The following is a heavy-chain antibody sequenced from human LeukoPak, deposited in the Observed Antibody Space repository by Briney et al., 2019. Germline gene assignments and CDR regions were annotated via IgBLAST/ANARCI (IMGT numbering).Heavy chain of an antibody. CDR3: ARAVRAHPPADF. D-gene: IGHD2/OR15-2a*01. Sequence: QPGGSLSLSCAASGFSFSSYGMHWVRQAPGKGLEWVSRINSDGSSTTYADSVKGRSSISRDNAKNTLYLHMSSLRAEDTGVYYCARAVRAHPPADFWGQGTLVTVSS. CDR1: GFSFSSYG. J-gene: IGHJ4*02. V-gene: IGHV3-74*01. CDR2: INSDGSST.